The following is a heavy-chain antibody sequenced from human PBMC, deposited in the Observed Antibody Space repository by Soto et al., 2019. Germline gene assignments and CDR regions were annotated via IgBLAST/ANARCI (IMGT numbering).Heavy chain of an antibody. CDR2: ISGSGGST. V-gene: IGHV3-23*01. CDR1: GFTFSSYA. Sequence: EVQLLESGGGLVQPGGSLRLPCAASGFTFSSYAMSWVRQAPGKGLEWVSAISGSGGSTYYADSVKGRFTISRDNSKNTLYLQMNSLRAEDTAVYYCAKVTYYSNYRSRVVGLYGMDVWGQGTTVTVSS. D-gene: IGHD4-4*01. CDR3: AKVTYYSNYRSRVVGLYGMDV. J-gene: IGHJ6*02.